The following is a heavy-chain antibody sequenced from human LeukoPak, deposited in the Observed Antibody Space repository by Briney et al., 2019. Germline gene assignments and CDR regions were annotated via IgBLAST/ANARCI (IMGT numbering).Heavy chain of an antibody. CDR1: GGTFSNHA. D-gene: IGHD2-8*02. CDR2: IIPMIDIG. J-gene: IGHJ3*02. V-gene: IGHV1-69*04. CDR3: TRDWWFGPKGGDAFDI. Sequence: GASVKVSCKASGGTFSNHAISWVRQAPGQGIEWMARIIPMIDIGYHAEKFQGRVTTTVDKSTNTAYMEVSSLRFEGTAVYFCTRDWWFGPKGGDAFDIWGQGTMITVSS.